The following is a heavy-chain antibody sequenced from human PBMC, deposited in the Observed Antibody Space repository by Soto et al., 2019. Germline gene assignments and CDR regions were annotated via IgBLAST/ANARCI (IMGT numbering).Heavy chain of an antibody. CDR3: AIPSRINGPNHYDSRDAFDI. D-gene: IGHD3-22*01. V-gene: IGHV1-69*13. J-gene: IGHJ3*02. CDR2: IIPIFGTA. Sequence: SVKVSCKASGGTFSSYAISWVRQAPGQGLEWMGGIIPIFGTANYAQKFQGRVTITADESTSTAYMELSSLRSEDTAVYYCAIPSRINGPNHYDSRDAFDIWGQGTMVTVSS. CDR1: GGTFSSYA.